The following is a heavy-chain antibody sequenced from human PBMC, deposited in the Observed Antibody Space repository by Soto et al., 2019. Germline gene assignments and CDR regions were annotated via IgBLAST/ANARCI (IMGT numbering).Heavy chain of an antibody. D-gene: IGHD3-3*01. CDR2: INAENGNT. J-gene: IGHJ4*02. CDR3: ARLYYDFWSGSPSHFDY. Sequence: ASVKVSCKGSGYTLTELSMHWVRQAPGKGLEWMGWINAENGNTKYSQKFQGRVTITRDTSASTAYMELSSLRSEDTAVYYCARLYYDFWSGSPSHFDYWGQGTLVTVSS. CDR1: GYTLTELS. V-gene: IGHV1-3*01.